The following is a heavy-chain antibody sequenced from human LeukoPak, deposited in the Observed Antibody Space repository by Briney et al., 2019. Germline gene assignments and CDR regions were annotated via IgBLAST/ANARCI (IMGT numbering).Heavy chain of an antibody. Sequence: PGGSLRLSCAASGFTFSSYSMNWVRQAPGKVLEWVSSIRSSSSYIYYADSVKGRFTISRENAKNSLYLLMNSLRAEDTAVYYCARTFGKIVVVITRAFDIWGQGTMVTVSS. J-gene: IGHJ3*02. CDR2: IRSSSSYI. CDR1: GFTFSSYS. V-gene: IGHV3-21*01. CDR3: ARTFGKIVVVITRAFDI. D-gene: IGHD3-22*01.